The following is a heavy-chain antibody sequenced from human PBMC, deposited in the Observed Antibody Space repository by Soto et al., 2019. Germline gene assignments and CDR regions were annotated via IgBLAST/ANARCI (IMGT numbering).Heavy chain of an antibody. D-gene: IGHD6-6*01. J-gene: IGHJ6*02. V-gene: IGHV1-3*01. Sequence: ASVKVSCKTSGYSFTSYPMHWVRQAPGQRLEWMGWINAGNGNTKYSQKFQGRLSISGDTSASTAYMELSSLRSEDTAVYYCARNEYSTTFYYYGMDVWGQGTTVTVSS. CDR1: GYSFTSYP. CDR3: ARNEYSTTFYYYGMDV. CDR2: INAGNGNT.